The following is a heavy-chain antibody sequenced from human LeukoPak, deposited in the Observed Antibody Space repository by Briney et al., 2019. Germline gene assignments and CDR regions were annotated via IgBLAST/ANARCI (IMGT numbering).Heavy chain of an antibody. CDR2: IKGDGSST. J-gene: IGHJ4*02. CDR3: ARDLSYSLEY. Sequence: GGSLRLPCAASGFTFNDYWMHWVRQAPGKGLVWVSRIKGDGSSTTYADSVKGRFTISRDNAKNTLYLQMNSLRAEDTAVYYCARDLSYSLEYWGQGTLVTVSS. CDR1: GFTFNDYW. D-gene: IGHD3-10*01. V-gene: IGHV3-74*01.